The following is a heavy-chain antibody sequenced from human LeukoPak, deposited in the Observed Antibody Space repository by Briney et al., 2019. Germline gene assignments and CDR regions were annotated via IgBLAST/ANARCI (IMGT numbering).Heavy chain of an antibody. V-gene: IGHV4-59*08. Sequence: SETLSLTCTVSGGSISTYYWNWIRQPPGKGLEWIGYIYYSGSTNYNPSLKSRVTISVDTSKNQFSLKLSSVTAADTAVYYCARLLTYYDFWSGYYPLGAFDIWGQGTMVTVSS. D-gene: IGHD3-3*01. J-gene: IGHJ3*02. CDR3: ARLLTYYDFWSGYYPLGAFDI. CDR2: IYYSGST. CDR1: GGSISTYY.